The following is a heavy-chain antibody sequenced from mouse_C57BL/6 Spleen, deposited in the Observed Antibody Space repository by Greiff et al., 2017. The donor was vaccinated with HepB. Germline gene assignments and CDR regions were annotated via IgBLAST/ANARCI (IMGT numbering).Heavy chain of an antibody. D-gene: IGHD2-4*01. J-gene: IGHJ2*01. CDR1: GFTFSDYY. CDR2: INYDGSST. Sequence: EVMLVESEGGLVQPGSSMKLSCTASGFTFSDYYMAWVRQVPEKGLEWVANINYDGSSTYYLDSLKSRFIISRDNAKNILYLQMSSLKSEDTATYYCARGDYGYFDYWGQGTTLTVSS. V-gene: IGHV5-16*01. CDR3: ARGDYGYFDY.